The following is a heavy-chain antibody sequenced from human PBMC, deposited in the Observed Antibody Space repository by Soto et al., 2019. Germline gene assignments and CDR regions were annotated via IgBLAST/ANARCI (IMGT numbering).Heavy chain of an antibody. V-gene: IGHV4-31*03. J-gene: IGHJ5*02. CDR2: IFYSGYN. CDR3: ARLNPIVVVPTPMGWFDP. Sequence: TCTVSGDNISSGGYYWSLIRQSPGKGLEWIGYIFYSGYNYYNPSLKSRLSMSVDTSKNQFSLRLTSVTAADTAVYFCARLNPIVVVPTPMGWFDPWGQGTLVTVSS. CDR1: GDNISSGGYY. D-gene: IGHD2-2*01.